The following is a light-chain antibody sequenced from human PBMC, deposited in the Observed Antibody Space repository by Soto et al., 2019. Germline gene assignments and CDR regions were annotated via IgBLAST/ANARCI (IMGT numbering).Light chain of an antibody. J-gene: IGKJ5*01. CDR2: GAS. V-gene: IGKV3-20*01. CDR3: QQYGSSPPIT. Sequence: EIVLTQSPGTLSSSPGERATLSCRASQSVRSSYLAWYQQNAGQAPRLLIYGASSRATGIPDRFSGSGSGTDFTLTISRLEPEDFAVYYCQQYGSSPPITFGQGTRLEIK. CDR1: QSVRSSY.